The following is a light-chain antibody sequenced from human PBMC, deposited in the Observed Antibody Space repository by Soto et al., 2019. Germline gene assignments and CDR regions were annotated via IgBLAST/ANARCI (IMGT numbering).Light chain of an antibody. Sequence: EIVLTQSPTTLSLSPGERATLSCRATQSVSSYLIWYQQRPGQAPRLLISDASSRATGIPARFSGSGSGTDFTLTISSLEPEGFAVYYCQQRARWPITFGQGTRLEIQ. CDR1: QSVSSY. CDR2: DAS. CDR3: QQRARWPIT. J-gene: IGKJ5*01. V-gene: IGKV3-11*01.